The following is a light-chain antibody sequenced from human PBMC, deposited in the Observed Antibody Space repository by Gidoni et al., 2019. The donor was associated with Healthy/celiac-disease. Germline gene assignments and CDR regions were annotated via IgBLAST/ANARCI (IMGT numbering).Light chain of an antibody. V-gene: IGLV3-1*01. CDR1: KLGDKY. J-gene: IGLJ2*01. Sequence: SYELTQPPSVSVSPGQTASITCSGDKLGDKYACWYQQKPGQFPVLVIYQDSKRPSTIPERFSGSNSGNTATLTISGTQAMDEADYYCQAWDSSTVVFGGGTKLTVL. CDR2: QDS. CDR3: QAWDSSTVV.